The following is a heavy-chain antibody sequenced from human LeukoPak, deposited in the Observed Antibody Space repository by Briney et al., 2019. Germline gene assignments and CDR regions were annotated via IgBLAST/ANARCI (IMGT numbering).Heavy chain of an antibody. CDR3: AKALTRYCGGDCSFDS. CDR1: GFIFSNYA. J-gene: IGHJ4*02. V-gene: IGHV3-23*01. D-gene: IGHD2-21*02. Sequence: GGSLRLSCAASGFIFSNYAMTWVRQAPGKGLEWVSILGGLSESVYFPDSVKGRFTISRDNPKNTLYLQMSSLRAEDTAVYYCAKALTRYCGGDCSFDSWGQGSMVTVSS. CDR2: LGGLSESV.